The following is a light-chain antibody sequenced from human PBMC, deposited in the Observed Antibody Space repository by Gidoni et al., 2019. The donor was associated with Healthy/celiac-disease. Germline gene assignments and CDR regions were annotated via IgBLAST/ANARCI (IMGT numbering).Light chain of an antibody. CDR1: QRVRSY. CDR3: HQRSNWPRA. CDR2: DAS. V-gene: IGKV3-11*01. J-gene: IGKJ1*01. Sequence: IVLTQSPATLSWSPGERATLSCRASQRVRSYLAGYQKKPGQAPRLLFKDASNSATGIPARYRGSGSGTDFTLTISGREPEDLAVYYCHQRSNWPRAFXQXAKVGIK.